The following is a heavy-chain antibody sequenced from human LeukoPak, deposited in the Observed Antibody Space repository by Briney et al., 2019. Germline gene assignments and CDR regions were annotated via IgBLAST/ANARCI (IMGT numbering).Heavy chain of an antibody. CDR2: INHSGST. CDR3: ASGGSTSNFYYYYYGMDV. J-gene: IGHJ6*02. Sequence: SETLSLTCAVYGGSFSGYYWSWIRQPPGKGLEWIGEINHSGSTNYNPSLKSRVTISVDTSKNQFSLKPSSVTAADTAVYYCASGGSTSNFYYYYYGMDVWGQGTTVTVSS. D-gene: IGHD2-2*01. CDR1: GGSFSGYY. V-gene: IGHV4-34*01.